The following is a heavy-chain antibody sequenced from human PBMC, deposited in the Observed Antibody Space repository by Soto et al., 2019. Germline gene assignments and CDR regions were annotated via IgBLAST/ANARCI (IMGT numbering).Heavy chain of an antibody. CDR3: TRVGSYCRSSSCFDY. D-gene: IGHD2-2*01. V-gene: IGHV1-18*01. CDR2: ISAYSGNT. Sequence: QVHLVQSGAEVKKPGASVKVSCKASGYTFTNYGITWVRQAPGQGLDWMGWISAYSGNTDYTQKLQGRVIMTADTSTSTAYMELRSLRSDDTAVYYCTRVGSYCRSSSCFDYWGQGTLVTVSS. J-gene: IGHJ4*02. CDR1: GYTFTNYG.